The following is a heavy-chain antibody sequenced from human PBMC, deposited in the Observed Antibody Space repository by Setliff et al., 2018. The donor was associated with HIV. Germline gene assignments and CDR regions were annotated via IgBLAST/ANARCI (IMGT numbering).Heavy chain of an antibody. CDR1: GDSFSSNTNH. Sequence: KASETLSLTCTVSGDSFSSNTNHWGWICQPPGKGLEWIGNIFHSGSTYYAPSLQSRVTISIDKARDQFSLKLSSVTAADTAVYFCARHDNYDNGGYYNLYYFDSWGPGTLVTVSS. CDR3: ARHDNYDNGGYYNLYYFDS. J-gene: IGHJ4*02. D-gene: IGHD3-22*01. V-gene: IGHV4-39*01. CDR2: IFHSGST.